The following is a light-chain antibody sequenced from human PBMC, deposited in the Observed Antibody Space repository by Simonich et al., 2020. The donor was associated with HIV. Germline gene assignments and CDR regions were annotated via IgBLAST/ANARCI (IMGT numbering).Light chain of an antibody. J-gene: IGKJ2*01. CDR2: DAS. Sequence: EIVMTQSPATLSVSPGERATLSCRASQNISSYLAWYQQKPGQAPRLLIYDASNRATDIPARFSGSGSETDFTLTISSLQPDDFATYYCQQSYITRTFGQGTKLEIK. V-gene: IGKV3-11*01. CDR1: QNISSY. CDR3: QQSYITRT.